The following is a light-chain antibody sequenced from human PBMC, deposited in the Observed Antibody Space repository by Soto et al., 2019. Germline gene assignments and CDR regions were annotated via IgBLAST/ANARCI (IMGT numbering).Light chain of an antibody. Sequence: DIVMTQSPLSLPVTPGEPASISCWSSQSLLHSDGKNYLDWYLQKPGQSPQLLISLASNRASGVAGRFSGSGAGTEFTLKISRVEAEDVGVYYCMRALQAPQTFGQGTNVEIK. CDR2: LAS. J-gene: IGKJ1*01. V-gene: IGKV2-28*01. CDR3: MRALQAPQT. CDR1: QSLLHSDGKNY.